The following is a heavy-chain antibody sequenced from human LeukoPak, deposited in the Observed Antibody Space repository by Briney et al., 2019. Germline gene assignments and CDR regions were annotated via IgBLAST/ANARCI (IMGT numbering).Heavy chain of an antibody. V-gene: IGHV3-48*04. CDR2: ISSSSSTI. CDR1: GFTFSSYS. CDR3: ARQESMAENDFDY. D-gene: IGHD5-24*01. Sequence: GGSLRLSCAASGFTFSSYSMNWVRQAPGKGLEWVSYISSSSSTIYYADSVKGRFTISRDNAKNSLYLQMNSLRAEDTAVYYCARQESMAENDFDYCGQGTLVTVSS. J-gene: IGHJ4*02.